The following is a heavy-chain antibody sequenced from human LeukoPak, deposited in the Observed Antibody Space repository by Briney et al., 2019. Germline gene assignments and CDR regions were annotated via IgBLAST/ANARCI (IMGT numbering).Heavy chain of an antibody. J-gene: IGHJ2*01. Sequence: ASVKVSCKASGYTFTSYYMHWVRQAPGQGLEWMGWSNAGSANTKYSQKFQGRVTITRDTSASTAYMELSSLRSEDTAVYYCATTRDITMIRGVIIPPGWYFDLWGRGTLVTVSS. CDR1: GYTFTSYY. D-gene: IGHD3-10*01. V-gene: IGHV1-3*01. CDR3: ATTRDITMIRGVIIPPGWYFDL. CDR2: SNAGSANT.